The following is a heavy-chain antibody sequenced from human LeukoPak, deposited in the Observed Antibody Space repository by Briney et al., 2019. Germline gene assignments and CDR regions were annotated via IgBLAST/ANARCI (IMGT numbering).Heavy chain of an antibody. J-gene: IGHJ4*02. CDR3: AREFGDYDAPQDDY. CDR2: ISAYNGNT. V-gene: IGHV1-18*01. CDR1: GYTFTSYG. D-gene: IGHD4-17*01. Sequence: ASVRVSCKASGYTFTSYGISWVRQAPGQGLEWMGWISAYNGNTNYAQKLQGRVTMTTDTSTSTAYMELRSLRSDDTAVYYCAREFGDYDAPQDDYWGQGTLVTVSS.